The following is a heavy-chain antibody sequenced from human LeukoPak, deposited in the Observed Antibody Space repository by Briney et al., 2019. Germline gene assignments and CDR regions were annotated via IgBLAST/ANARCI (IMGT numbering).Heavy chain of an antibody. CDR1: GGSISSGDYY. J-gene: IGHJ1*01. Sequence: SQTLSLTCTVSGGSISSGDYYWSGIRQPPGKGLEWIGCIYYSGNTYYNPSLKSRVTISVDTSKNQFSLKLSSVTAADTAVYYCAREDGTIVRGVITGGYFQHWGQGTLVTVSS. V-gene: IGHV4-30-4*01. CDR2: IYYSGNT. CDR3: AREDGTIVRGVITGGYFQH. D-gene: IGHD3-10*01.